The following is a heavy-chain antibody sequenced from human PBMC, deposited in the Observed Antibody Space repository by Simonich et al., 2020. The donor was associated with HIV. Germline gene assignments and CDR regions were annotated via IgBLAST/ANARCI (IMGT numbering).Heavy chain of an antibody. CDR2: SRSRGGIP. J-gene: IGHJ4*02. CDR1: GFTFSRYA. Sequence: EVQLLESGGGLVQPGGSLRLSCADSGFTFSRYAMSWVRQAPVNGREWVSASRSRGGIPYYTDPVKGRFTSSRDNSKNTLYQQMNSLRAGDTAVYYCAKDRYYNFWSGYYDYWGQGTLVTVSS. CDR3: AKDRYYNFWSGYYDY. V-gene: IGHV3-23*01. D-gene: IGHD3-3*01.